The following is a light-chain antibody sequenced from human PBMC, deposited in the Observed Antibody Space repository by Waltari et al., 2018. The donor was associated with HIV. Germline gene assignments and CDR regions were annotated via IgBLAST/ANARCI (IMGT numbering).Light chain of an antibody. CDR1: KRSSSR. V-gene: IGKV1-5*03. CDR3: QQYNSYSRT. J-gene: IGKJ1*01. CDR2: KSS. Sequence: DIQMTQSHSTLSASVGDRVNITCRDSKRSSSRMEWYQKKPGTAPNLLFYKSSSLESGLPSSFSGSGSRTEFTLTISSLHPYDFATYSCQQYNSYSRTFGQGTKVEIK.